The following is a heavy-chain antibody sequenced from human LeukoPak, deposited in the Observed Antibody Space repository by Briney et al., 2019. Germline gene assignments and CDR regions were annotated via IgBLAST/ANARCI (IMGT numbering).Heavy chain of an antibody. V-gene: IGHV3-64*01. CDR2: ISVNGGTT. CDR1: GFTFSSYA. D-gene: IGHD6-13*01. J-gene: IGHJ4*02. Sequence: GGSLRLSCAASGFTFSSYAMHWVRQAPGKGLEYVSAISVNGGTTYYANSVKGRFTISRDSSKNTLYLQMGSLRAEDMAVYYCVREMYSSSSHDYWGQGTLVTVSS. CDR3: VREMYSSSSHDY.